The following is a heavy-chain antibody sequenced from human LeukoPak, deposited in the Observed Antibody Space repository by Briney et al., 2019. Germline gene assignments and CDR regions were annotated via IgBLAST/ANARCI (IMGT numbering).Heavy chain of an antibody. Sequence: GGSLRLSCAASGFTFSSYWMSWVRQAPGKGLERVANIKQDGSEKYYVDSVKGRFTISRDNAKNSLHLEMTNLRAEDTAVYYCAAAYGSGSDYGLDVWGQGTTVIVSS. CDR3: AAAYGSGSDYGLDV. J-gene: IGHJ6*02. CDR2: IKQDGSEK. D-gene: IGHD3-10*01. V-gene: IGHV3-7*01. CDR1: GFTFSSYW.